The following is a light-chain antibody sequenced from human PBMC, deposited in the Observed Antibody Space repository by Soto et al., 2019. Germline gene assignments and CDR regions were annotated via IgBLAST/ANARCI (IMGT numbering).Light chain of an antibody. CDR1: QSVSIY. CDR2: DAS. Sequence: EVGLTQSPDTVALSKGERATLSCRASQSVSIYLAWYQQKTGQAPRLLIYDASNRATGIPARFSGSGSGTDFTLTISSLEPEDFAVYYCQQYGSSGTFGQGTNVDIK. CDR3: QQYGSSGT. V-gene: IGKV3-11*01. J-gene: IGKJ1*01.